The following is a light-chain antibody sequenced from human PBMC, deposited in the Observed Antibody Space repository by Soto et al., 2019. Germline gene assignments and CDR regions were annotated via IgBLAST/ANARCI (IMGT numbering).Light chain of an antibody. V-gene: IGLV2-8*01. J-gene: IGLJ3*02. CDR1: SSDVGGYNY. CDR2: EVT. Sequence: QSVLTQPPSASGSPGQSVTISCTGTSSDVGGYNYVSWYQQHPGKAPKLMIYEVTKRPSGVPDRFSGSKSGNTASLTVSGLQAEDEGDYYCSSHGGVNNVLFGGGTKGTVL. CDR3: SSHGGVNNVL.